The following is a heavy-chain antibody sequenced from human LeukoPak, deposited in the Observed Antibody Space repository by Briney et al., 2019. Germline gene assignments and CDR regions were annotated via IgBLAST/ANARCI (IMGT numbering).Heavy chain of an antibody. D-gene: IGHD3-10*01. CDR1: GFTFSSYA. V-gene: IGHV3-23*01. J-gene: IGHJ6*02. CDR3: ARVLRFNYYGMDV. CDR2: ISGSGGST. Sequence: GGSLRLSCAASGFTFSSYAMSWVRQAPGKGLEWVSAISGSGGSTYYADSVKGRFTISRDNSKNTLHLQMHSLRAEDTAIYYCARVLRFNYYGMDVWGHGTTVTVSS.